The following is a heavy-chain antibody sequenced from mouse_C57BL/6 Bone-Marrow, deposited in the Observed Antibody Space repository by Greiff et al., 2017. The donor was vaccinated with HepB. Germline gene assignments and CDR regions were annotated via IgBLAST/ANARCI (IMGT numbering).Heavy chain of an antibody. Sequence: VKLMESDAELVKPGASVKISCKVSGYTFTDHTIHWMKQRPEQGLEWIGYIYPRDGSTKYNEKFKGKATLTAYKSSSTAYMQLNSLTSWYSAVYFCAVYYGSWFAYWGQGTLVTVSA. CDR3: AVYYGSWFAY. J-gene: IGHJ3*01. V-gene: IGHV1-78*01. D-gene: IGHD1-1*01. CDR2: IYPRDGST. CDR1: GYTFTDHT.